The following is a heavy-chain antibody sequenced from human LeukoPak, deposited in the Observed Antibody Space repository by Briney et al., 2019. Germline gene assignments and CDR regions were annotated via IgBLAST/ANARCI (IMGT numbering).Heavy chain of an antibody. CDR1: GFTFSSFT. Sequence: PGGSLRLSCTVSGFTFSSFTTNWVRQGPGKGLEWVASISNSGDYISYADSLKGRFTISRDNAKNSLFLQMSSLRAEDTAVYYCARGWEFSSGGSDYWGQGTLVTVSS. D-gene: IGHD3-16*02. J-gene: IGHJ4*02. V-gene: IGHV3-21*01. CDR3: ARGWEFSSGGSDY. CDR2: ISNSGDYI.